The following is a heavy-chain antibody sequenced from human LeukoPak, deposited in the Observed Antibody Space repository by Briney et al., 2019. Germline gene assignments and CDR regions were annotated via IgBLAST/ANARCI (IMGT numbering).Heavy chain of an antibody. CDR1: GGSISSSNW. CDR3: ARGLTMVRGVRPFDY. D-gene: IGHD3-10*01. J-gene: IGHJ4*02. CDR2: IYHSGST. V-gene: IGHV4-4*02. Sequence: SETLSLTCAVSGGSISSSNWWSRVRQPPGKGLEWIGEIYHSGSTNYNPSLKSRVTISVDKSKNQFSLKLSSVTAADTAVYYCARGLTMVRGVRPFDYWGQGTLVTVSS.